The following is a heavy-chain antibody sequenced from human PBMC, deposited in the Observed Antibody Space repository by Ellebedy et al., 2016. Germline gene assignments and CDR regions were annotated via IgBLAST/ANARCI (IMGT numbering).Heavy chain of an antibody. D-gene: IGHD3-22*01. V-gene: IGHV3-11*01. CDR1: GFTFSDYY. J-gene: IGHJ3*02. CDR2: ISSSGSPI. CDR3: ARDRRGWDAFDI. Sequence: GGSLRLSXVASGFTFSDYYMSWIRQAPGKGLEWVSFISSSGSPIYHADSVKGRFTISRDNAKNSLYLQMSSLRAEDTAVYYCARDRRGWDAFDIWGQGTMVTVSS.